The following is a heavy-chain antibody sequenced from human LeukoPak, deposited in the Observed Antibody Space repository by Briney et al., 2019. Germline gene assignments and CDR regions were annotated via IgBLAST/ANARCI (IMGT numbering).Heavy chain of an antibody. V-gene: IGHV4-39*01. CDR3: ARRGAYYDFWSGYYV. Sequence: SETLSLTCTVSGGSISSSGYYWGWIRQPPGKGLEWIGSIYYSGSTYYNPSLKSRVTISVDTSKNQFSLKLSSVTAADTAVYYCARRGAYYDFWSGYYVWGQGTLVTVSS. CDR2: IYYSGST. CDR1: GGSISSSGYY. D-gene: IGHD3-3*01. J-gene: IGHJ4*02.